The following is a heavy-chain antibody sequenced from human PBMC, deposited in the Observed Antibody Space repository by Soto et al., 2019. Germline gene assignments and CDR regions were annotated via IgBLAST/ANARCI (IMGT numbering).Heavy chain of an antibody. Sequence: ASVKFSCKASGGTFSSYAISWVRQAPGQGLEWMGGIIPILGIANYAQKFQGRVTITADKSTSTAYMELSSLRSEDTAVYYCARDYDSSGYYYDYYYYGMDVWGQGTTVTVSS. CDR2: IIPILGIA. D-gene: IGHD3-22*01. CDR1: GGTFSSYA. CDR3: ARDYDSSGYYYDYYYYGMDV. J-gene: IGHJ6*02. V-gene: IGHV1-69*10.